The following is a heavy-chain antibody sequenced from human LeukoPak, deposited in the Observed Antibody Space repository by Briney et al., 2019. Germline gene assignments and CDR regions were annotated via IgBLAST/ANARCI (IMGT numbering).Heavy chain of an antibody. J-gene: IGHJ5*02. CDR1: GYTFTSYY. V-gene: IGHV1-46*01. Sequence: ASVKVSCKASGYTFTSYYMHWVRQAPGQGLEWMGIINPSAGTTTYAQKFQGRVTMTSDMSTSTVYMELSSLRSEDTAVYYCARDGDHSSSSLSWFDPWGQGTLVTLSS. CDR3: ARDGDHSSSSLSWFDP. D-gene: IGHD6-6*01. CDR2: INPSAGTT.